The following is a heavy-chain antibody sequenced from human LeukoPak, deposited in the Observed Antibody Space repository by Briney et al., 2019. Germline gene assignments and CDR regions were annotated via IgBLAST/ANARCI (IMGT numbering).Heavy chain of an antibody. V-gene: IGHV4-59*01. CDR1: GGSISSYY. J-gene: IGHJ5*02. Sequence: SETLSLTCTVSGGSISSYYWSWIRQPPGKGLEWIGYISYGGSTNYNPSLKSRVTISIDTSKNQFSLKLSSVTAADTAVYYCARDLGSSGASWFVPWGQGTLVTVSS. CDR2: ISYGGST. CDR3: ARDLGSSGASWFVP. D-gene: IGHD2-15*01.